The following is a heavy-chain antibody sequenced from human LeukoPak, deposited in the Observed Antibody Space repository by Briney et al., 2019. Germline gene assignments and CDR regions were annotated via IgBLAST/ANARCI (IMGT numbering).Heavy chain of an antibody. CDR2: INPNSGGT. Sequence: ASVKVSCKASGYTFTGYYMHWVRQAPGQGLEWMGWINPNSGGTNYAQRLQGRVTMTTDTSTSTVYMDLRSLRSDDTAVYYCARHRLHRLYYDSSGYYHAAFDIWGQGTMVTVSS. CDR1: GYTFTGYY. J-gene: IGHJ3*02. CDR3: ARHRLHRLYYDSSGYYHAAFDI. D-gene: IGHD3-22*01. V-gene: IGHV1-2*02.